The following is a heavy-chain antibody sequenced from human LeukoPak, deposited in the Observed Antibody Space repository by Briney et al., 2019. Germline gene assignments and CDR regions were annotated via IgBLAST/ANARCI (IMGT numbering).Heavy chain of an antibody. D-gene: IGHD3-22*01. Sequence: PSETLSLTCTVSGGSISSYYWSWIRQPAGKGLEWIGRIYTSGSTNYNPSLESRVTMSVDTSKNQFSLKLSSETAAHTAVYYCARGRYYYDSSGYEELDYWGQGTLVTVSS. CDR3: ARGRYYYDSSGYEELDY. CDR1: GGSISSYY. V-gene: IGHV4-4*07. J-gene: IGHJ4*02. CDR2: IYTSGST.